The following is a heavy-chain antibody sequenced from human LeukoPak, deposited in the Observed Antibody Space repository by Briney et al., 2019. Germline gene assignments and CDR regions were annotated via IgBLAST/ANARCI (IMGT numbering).Heavy chain of an antibody. CDR2: IKQDGSEK. D-gene: IGHD3-10*01. J-gene: IGHJ4*02. CDR3: ARDVRVGFGELLSEDPDY. CDR1: GFTFSSYW. Sequence: PGGSLRLSCAASGFTFSSYWMSWVRQAPGKGLEWVANIKQDGSEKYYVDSVKGRFTISRDNAKNTLYLQMNSLRAEDTAVYYCARDVRVGFGELLSEDPDYWGQGTLVTVSS. V-gene: IGHV3-7*01.